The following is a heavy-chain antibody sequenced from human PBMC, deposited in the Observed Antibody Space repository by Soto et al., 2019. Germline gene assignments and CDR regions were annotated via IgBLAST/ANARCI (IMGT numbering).Heavy chain of an antibody. CDR1: GYTFTSYA. Sequence: QVQLVQSGAEVKKPGASVKVSCKASGYTFTSYAMHWVRQAPGQRLEWMGWINAGNGNTKYSQKFQGRVTITRDTSASTAYMELSSLRSEDTAVYYCARAAGVITFYYYGMDVWGQGTTVTVAS. J-gene: IGHJ6*02. D-gene: IGHD3-3*01. CDR2: INAGNGNT. CDR3: ARAAGVITFYYYGMDV. V-gene: IGHV1-3*01.